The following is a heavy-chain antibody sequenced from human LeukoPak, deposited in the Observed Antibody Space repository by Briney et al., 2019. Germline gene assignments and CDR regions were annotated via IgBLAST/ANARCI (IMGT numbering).Heavy chain of an antibody. CDR3: ARDGGTEHGADSSGGYGGYYGMDV. Sequence: GGSLRLSCAASGFTFSSYSMNWVRQAPGKGLEWVSYISSSSSTIYYAHSLKGRFTISRDNAKNSLYLKMNSLRDEDTAVQYWARDGGTEHGADSSGGYGGYYGMDVWGQGTTVTVSS. CDR2: ISSSSSTI. J-gene: IGHJ6*02. D-gene: IGHD6-19*01. V-gene: IGHV3-48*02. CDR1: GFTFSSYS.